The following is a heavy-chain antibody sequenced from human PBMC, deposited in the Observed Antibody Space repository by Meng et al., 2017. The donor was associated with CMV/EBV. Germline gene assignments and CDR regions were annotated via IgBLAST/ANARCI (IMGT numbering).Heavy chain of an antibody. CDR2: ISVYNGHT. CDR3: ARGVPLGIIYSFDY. J-gene: IGHJ4*01. V-gene: IGHV1-18*01. Sequence: QVQLVQSGVEVKKPGASVKVPCKASGYTFTGYGISWVRQAPGQGLEWMGWISVYNGHTNFAQNLQGRVTMTTDTSTSTAYVELRSLRSDDTAIYYCARGVPLGIIYSFDYWGQGTLVTVSS. CDR1: GYTFTGYG. D-gene: IGHD2-21*01.